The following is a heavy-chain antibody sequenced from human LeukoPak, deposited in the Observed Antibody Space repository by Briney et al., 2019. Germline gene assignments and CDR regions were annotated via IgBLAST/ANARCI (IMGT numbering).Heavy chain of an antibody. D-gene: IGHD3-3*01. V-gene: IGHV3-7*01. J-gene: IGHJ4*02. CDR2: IKQDGSEK. CDR1: GFTFSSYW. Sequence: GGSLRLSCAASGFTFSSYWMSWVRQAPGKGLEWVANIKQDGSEKYYVDSVKGRFTISRDNAKNSLYLQMNSLRAEDTAVYYCARDTIFGVVTAYYLDYWGQGTLVTVSS. CDR3: ARDTIFGVVTAYYLDY.